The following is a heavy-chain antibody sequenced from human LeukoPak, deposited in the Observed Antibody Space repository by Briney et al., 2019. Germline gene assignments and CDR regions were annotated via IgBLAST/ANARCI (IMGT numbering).Heavy chain of an antibody. V-gene: IGHV1-18*01. Sequence: ASVKVSCKASGYTFTSYGISWVRQAPGQGLEWMGWISAYSGYTNYAQKLHGRVTMTTDASTSTADMELTSLRSDDTAVYYCARVVEYHDYVWGSYRYWDCWGQGTLVTVSS. CDR3: ARVVEYHDYVWGSYRYWDC. CDR2: ISAYSGYT. J-gene: IGHJ4*02. D-gene: IGHD3-16*02. CDR1: GYTFTSYG.